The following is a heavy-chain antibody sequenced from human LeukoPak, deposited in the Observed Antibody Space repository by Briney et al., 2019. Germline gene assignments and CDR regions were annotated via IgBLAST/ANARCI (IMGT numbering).Heavy chain of an antibody. CDR3: AKLPSMIGRYNPPVGDDY. CDR2: ISGSGGST. J-gene: IGHJ4*02. D-gene: IGHD1-1*01. Sequence: GGSLRLSCAASGFTFSSYAMSWVRQAPGKGLEWVSAISGSGGSTYYADSVKGRFTISRDNSKNTLYLQMNSLRAEDTAVYYCAKLPSMIGRYNPPVGDDYWGQGTLVTVSS. CDR1: GFTFSSYA. V-gene: IGHV3-23*01.